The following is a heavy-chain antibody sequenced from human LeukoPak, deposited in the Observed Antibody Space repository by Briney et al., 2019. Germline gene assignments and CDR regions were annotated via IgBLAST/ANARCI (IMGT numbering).Heavy chain of an antibody. V-gene: IGHV3-21*05. J-gene: IGHJ4*02. CDR1: GFTFSLYV. CDR2: INDESSDI. CDR3: ARDTFQPGLIDS. Sequence: PGGSLRLSCAASGFTFSLYVVNWVRQAPGKGLEWVSYINDESSDIHYAGSVRGRFTISRDDARQTLYLQLSSLRVEDTAVYYCARDTFQPGLIDSWGQGTLVTVSS. D-gene: IGHD2-2*01.